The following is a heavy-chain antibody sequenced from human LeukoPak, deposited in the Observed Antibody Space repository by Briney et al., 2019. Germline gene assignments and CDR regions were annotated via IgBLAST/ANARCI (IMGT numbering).Heavy chain of an antibody. V-gene: IGHV1-46*01. CDR1: GYTFTSYC. J-gene: IGHJ5*02. Sequence: ASVKVSCKASGYTFTSYCLHWVRQAPGQGLEWMGLINPSGTTTNAQNFQGRVTMTRDTSASTAYMELSSLRSDDTAVYYCAKCSETGTTRWFDPWGQGTLVTVSS. CDR2: INPSGTT. D-gene: IGHD1-7*01. CDR3: AKCSETGTTRWFDP.